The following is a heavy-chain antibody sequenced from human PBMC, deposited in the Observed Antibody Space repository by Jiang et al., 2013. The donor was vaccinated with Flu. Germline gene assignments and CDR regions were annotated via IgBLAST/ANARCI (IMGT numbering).Heavy chain of an antibody. D-gene: IGHD1-1*01. CDR2: SIIWEL. CDR3: ARHWFRSERRSVNWFDP. J-gene: IGHJ5*02. CDR1: GSISTGDYS. Sequence: GSISTGDYSWTWIRQPPGRAWSGLVTSIIWELLLQPSLKSRVTISVDTSKNQFSLKLSSVTAADTAIYYCARHWFRSERRSVNWFDPWAREPWSPSPQ. V-gene: IGHV4-30-2*04.